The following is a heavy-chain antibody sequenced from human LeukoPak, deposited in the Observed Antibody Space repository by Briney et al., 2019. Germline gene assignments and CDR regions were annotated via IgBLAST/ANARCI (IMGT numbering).Heavy chain of an antibody. V-gene: IGHV3-11*04. CDR3: ARGFYTYDQ. CDR2: ISSSDNTI. CDR1: GFTFSDYY. Sequence: GGSLRLSCAASGFTFSDYYMSWVRQAPGKGLEWVSSISSSDNTIYYTDSVKGRFAISRDNAKNSLYLQMKSLRAEDTAVYYCARGFYTYDQWGQGTLVTVSS. D-gene: IGHD5-24*01. J-gene: IGHJ5*02.